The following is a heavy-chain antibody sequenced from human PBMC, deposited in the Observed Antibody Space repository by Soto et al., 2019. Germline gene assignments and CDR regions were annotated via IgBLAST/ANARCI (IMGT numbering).Heavy chain of an antibody. CDR2: VNGGGDIT. V-gene: IGHV3-23*01. CDR1: DFTFSSYS. D-gene: IGHD3-3*01. CDR3: ARGHFGVTMDV. Sequence: EVQLLESGGGLVQPGGSLRLSCAASDFTFSSYSMFWVRQAPGKGLEWVSGVNGGGDITYYAESVKGRFTISRDNSKHTLYLQMNSMRAEDTAVFYCARGHFGVTMDVWGQGTTVTVSS. J-gene: IGHJ6*02.